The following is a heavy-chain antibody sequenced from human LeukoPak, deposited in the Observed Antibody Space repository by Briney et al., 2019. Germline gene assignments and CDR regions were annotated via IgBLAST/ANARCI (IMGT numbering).Heavy chain of an antibody. V-gene: IGHV1-2*02. J-gene: IGHJ4*02. CDR3: ARGELGSPYTPFYYDSSGYYFDY. D-gene: IGHD3-22*01. CDR1: GYTLTGYY. Sequence: GASVKVSCKASGYTLTGYYMHWVRQAPGQGLEWMGWLNPNSGGTNYAQKFQGRVTMTRDTSISTAYMELSRLRSDDTAVYYCARGELGSPYTPFYYDSSGYYFDYWGQGTLVTVSS. CDR2: LNPNSGGT.